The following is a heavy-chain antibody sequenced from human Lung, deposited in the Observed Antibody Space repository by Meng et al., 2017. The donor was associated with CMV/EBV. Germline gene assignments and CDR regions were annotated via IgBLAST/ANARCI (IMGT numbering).Heavy chain of an antibody. J-gene: IGHJ6*02. CDR2: ISSSDYI. V-gene: IGHV3-21*01. D-gene: IGHD3-3*01. CDR3: ARGVGSYNFWSAYSYYYGLDV. CDR1: GFTFSDYS. Sequence: GESLKISCAASGFTFSDYSMNWVRQAPGKGLEWVSSISSSDYIYYAESVRGRFTISRDNAKHSLYLQMNSLRAEDTAVYYCARGVGSYNFWSAYSYYYGLDVWGQGTTVTVSS.